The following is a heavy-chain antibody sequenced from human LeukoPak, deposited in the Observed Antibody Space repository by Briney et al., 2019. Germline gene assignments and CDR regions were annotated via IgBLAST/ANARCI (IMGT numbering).Heavy chain of an antibody. V-gene: IGHV3-30*04. CDR1: GFTFSSYA. D-gene: IGHD2/OR15-2a*01. CDR3: ARDLSPYYYYGMDV. Sequence: PGRSLRLSCAASGFTFSSYAMHWVRQAPGKGLEWVAVISYDGSNKYYADSVKGRFTISRDNSKDTQYLQMNSLRAEDTAVYYCARDLSPYYYYGMDVWGKGTTVTVSS. CDR2: ISYDGSNK. J-gene: IGHJ6*04.